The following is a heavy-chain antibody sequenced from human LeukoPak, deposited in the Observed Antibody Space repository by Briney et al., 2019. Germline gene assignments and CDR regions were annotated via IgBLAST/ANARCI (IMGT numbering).Heavy chain of an antibody. CDR1: GFTFSEYA. Sequence: PGGSLRLSCAASGFTFSEYAMNWVRQAPGKGLEWLSGVTARGTVRYYADSVRGRFFASRDNSKSTLYLQMGSLRAEDTAFYYCAKLLVDFSPGGNYVFDLWGPGTLVTVSS. CDR2: VTARGTVR. J-gene: IGHJ4*02. V-gene: IGHV3-23*01. D-gene: IGHD4-23*01. CDR3: AKLLVDFSPGGNYVFDL.